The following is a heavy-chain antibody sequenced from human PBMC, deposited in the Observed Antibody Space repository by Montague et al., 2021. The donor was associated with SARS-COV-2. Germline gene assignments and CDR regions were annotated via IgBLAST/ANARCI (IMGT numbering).Heavy chain of an antibody. CDR3: ARRRDRSTVVSPAVFDL. CDR1: SDSISSRSYC. J-gene: IGHJ3*01. D-gene: IGHD4-23*01. CDR2: ICYGGST. V-gene: IGHV4-39*01. Sequence: SETLSLTCSVSSDSISSRSYCWAWIRQSPGKGLGWIGNICYGGSTYYXPSLRSRVVMSAETSKSQFSLKLYSVTAADTSIYYCARRRDRSTVVSPAVFDLWGQGTMVIVSS.